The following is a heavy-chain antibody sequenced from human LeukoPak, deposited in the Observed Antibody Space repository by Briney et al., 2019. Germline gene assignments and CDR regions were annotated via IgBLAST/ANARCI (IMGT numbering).Heavy chain of an antibody. Sequence: GGSLRLSCAASGFTFSSYAMSWIRQAPGKGLEWVSAISGSGGSTYYADSVKGRFTISRDNSKNTLYLQMNSLRAEDTAVYYCAKGLLSGSYYGYWGQGTLVTVSS. V-gene: IGHV3-23*01. CDR1: GFTFSSYA. CDR3: AKGLLSGSYYGY. D-gene: IGHD1-26*01. CDR2: ISGSGGST. J-gene: IGHJ4*02.